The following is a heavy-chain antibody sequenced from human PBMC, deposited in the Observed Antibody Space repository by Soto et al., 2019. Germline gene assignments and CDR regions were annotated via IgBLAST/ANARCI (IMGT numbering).Heavy chain of an antibody. Sequence: GGSLRLSCVASGFTFSGFTMNWVRQAPGKGLEWVSDISPSSSTTYYADSVKGRFTISRDNAKNSLSLQMNSLRAEDTAVYYCARVRGYYTSGTYFDYWGQGALVTVS. V-gene: IGHV3-48*01. J-gene: IGHJ4*02. D-gene: IGHD3-10*01. CDR3: ARVRGYYTSGTYFDY. CDR2: ISPSSSTT. CDR1: GFTFSGFT.